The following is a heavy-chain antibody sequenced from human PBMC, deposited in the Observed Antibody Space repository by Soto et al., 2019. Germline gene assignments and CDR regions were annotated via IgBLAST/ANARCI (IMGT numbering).Heavy chain of an antibody. CDR3: ARDGRLFDSNSYYYLH. CDR1: GGTFSSQV. D-gene: IGHD3-22*01. Sequence: ASVTVFCMPSGGTFSSQVISLVGLAPGAGREWVGGNSAIFGPAKYAQKFQSRVTITADESTNTAYLELRSLRSEDTAVYYCARDGRLFDSNSYYYLHWGQGTLVTVSS. CDR2: NSAIFGPA. J-gene: IGHJ4*02. V-gene: IGHV1-69*13.